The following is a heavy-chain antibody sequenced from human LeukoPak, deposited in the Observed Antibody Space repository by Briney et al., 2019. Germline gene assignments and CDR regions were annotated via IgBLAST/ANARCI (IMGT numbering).Heavy chain of an antibody. CDR2: IYGGGTT. J-gene: IGHJ4*02. CDR1: GFTFSNNY. D-gene: IGHD1-26*01. CDR3: ARDASIVGELDY. Sequence: GGSLRLSCAASGFTFSNNYMSWVRQAPGKGLEWVSVIYGGGTTYYADFVKGRFTISRGNSKNTLYLQMNSLRAEDTAVYYCARDASIVGELDYWGQGTLVTVSS. V-gene: IGHV3-66*01.